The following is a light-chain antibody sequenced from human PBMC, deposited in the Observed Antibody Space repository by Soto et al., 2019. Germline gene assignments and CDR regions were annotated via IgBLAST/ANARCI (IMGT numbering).Light chain of an antibody. CDR1: HSISAN. CDR2: DAS. Sequence: DIMMKQSPATLSVSPGERAALSGRASHSISANLAWYQQKAGTAPRLLIDDASTRAAGIPARFNGGGSGTEFTLTISSLQSEDFALYYCQQFHNWPLSFGGGTKVDNK. J-gene: IGKJ4*01. CDR3: QQFHNWPLS. V-gene: IGKV3-15*01.